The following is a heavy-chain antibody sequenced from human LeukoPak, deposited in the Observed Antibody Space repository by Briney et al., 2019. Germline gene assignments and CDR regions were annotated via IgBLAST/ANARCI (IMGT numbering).Heavy chain of an antibody. CDR3: ATHKRERDSSGSYYRSLDY. D-gene: IGHD3-22*01. CDR2: IDPSDSYT. CDR1: GYXFSNYW. Sequence: GESLKISCNGSGYXFSNYWISWVRQMPGKGLEWMGRIDPSDSYTNYSPSFQGHVTISADKSISTAYLQWSSLKAPDTAMYYCATHKRERDSSGSYYRSLDYWGQGTLVTVSS. J-gene: IGHJ4*02. V-gene: IGHV5-10-1*01.